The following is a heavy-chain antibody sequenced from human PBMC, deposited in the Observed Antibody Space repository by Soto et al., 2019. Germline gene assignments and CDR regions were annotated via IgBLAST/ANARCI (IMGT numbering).Heavy chain of an antibody. J-gene: IGHJ4*02. CDR1: GFSLSTSAVG. CDR2: IYWDDDK. Sequence: QITLKESGPTLVKPTQTLTLTCTFSGFSLSTSAVGVGWIRQPPGKALEWLALIYWDDDKRYSPSLKSRLTITKDTSKNQVVLTMTNMDPVDTATYYCAHRRREMATICFDYWGQGTLVTVSS. V-gene: IGHV2-5*02. CDR3: AHRRREMATICFDY. D-gene: IGHD5-12*01.